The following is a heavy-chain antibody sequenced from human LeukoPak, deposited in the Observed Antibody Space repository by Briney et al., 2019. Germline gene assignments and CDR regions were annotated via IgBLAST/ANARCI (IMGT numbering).Heavy chain of an antibody. CDR2: ISGSGGST. V-gene: IGHV3-23*01. CDR1: GFTVSSYA. Sequence: PGGSLRLSCAASGFTVSSYAMSWVRQAPGKGLEWVSAISGSGGSTYYADSVKGRFTISRDNSKNTLYLQMNSLRAEDTAVYYCVLGGATVLVYWGQGTLVTVSS. D-gene: IGHD3-16*01. CDR3: VLGGATVLVY. J-gene: IGHJ4*02.